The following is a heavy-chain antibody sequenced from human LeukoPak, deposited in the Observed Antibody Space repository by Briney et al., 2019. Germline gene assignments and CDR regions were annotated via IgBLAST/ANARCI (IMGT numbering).Heavy chain of an antibody. D-gene: IGHD3-10*01. CDR2: IYSSDNT. Sequence: PGGSLRLSCAASGLTFSGYAMNWVRQAPGKGLEWVSHIYSSDNTYADSVKGRFNTSRDNAKNSLYMQMSEQTDEDTAVYFCARDLHYAFDIWGQGTMVTASS. J-gene: IGHJ3*02. CDR1: GLTFSGYA. CDR3: ARDLHYAFDI. V-gene: IGHV3-48*02.